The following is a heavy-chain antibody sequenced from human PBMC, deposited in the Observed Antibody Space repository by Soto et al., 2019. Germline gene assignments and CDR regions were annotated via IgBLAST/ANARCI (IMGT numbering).Heavy chain of an antibody. CDR1: GFTFSNYA. CDR2: ISGSGGST. CDR3: ANIAHIVVVTATPYFHH. D-gene: IGHD2-21*02. J-gene: IGHJ1*01. Sequence: GGSLRLSCAASGFTFSNYAMSWVRQAPGKGLEWVSAISGSGGSTYYADSVKGRFTISRDNSENTLYLQIDSLRAEDTAVYYSANIAHIVVVTATPYFHHWGQGTLVTVSS. V-gene: IGHV3-23*01.